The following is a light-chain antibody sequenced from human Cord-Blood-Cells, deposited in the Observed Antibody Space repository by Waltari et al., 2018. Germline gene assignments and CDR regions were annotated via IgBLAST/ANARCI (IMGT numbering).Light chain of an antibody. CDR1: SSVVGGDSY. Sequence: QSVLTQPRSVSGSPGQPVTISCTGTSSVVGGDSYVSWYQHHPGKAPKLMIYDVSKRPSGVPDRFSGSKSGNTASLTISGLQAEDEADYYCCSYAGSYVFGTGTKVTVL. CDR3: CSYAGSYV. J-gene: IGLJ1*01. V-gene: IGLV2-11*01. CDR2: DVS.